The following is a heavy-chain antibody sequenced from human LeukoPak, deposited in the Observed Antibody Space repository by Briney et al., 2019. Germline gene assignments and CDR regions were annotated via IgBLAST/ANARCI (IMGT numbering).Heavy chain of an antibody. CDR3: ARVGAWFFSYYDFWSGAFDY. CDR1: GFTFSSYS. J-gene: IGHJ4*02. D-gene: IGHD3-3*01. Sequence: PGGSLRLSCAASGFTFSSYSMNWVRQAPGKGLEWIGSIYYSGSTYYNPSLKSRVTISVDTSKNQFSLKLSSVTAADTAVYYCARVGAWFFSYYDFWSGAFDYWGQGTLVTVSS. V-gene: IGHV4-39*07. CDR2: IYYSGST.